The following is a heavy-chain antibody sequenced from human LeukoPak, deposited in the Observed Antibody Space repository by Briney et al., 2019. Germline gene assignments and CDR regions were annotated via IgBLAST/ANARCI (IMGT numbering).Heavy chain of an antibody. CDR3: ARVYSTNYYGSGDRPFLFDY. CDR1: GYTFTSYG. J-gene: IGHJ4*02. CDR2: ISTYYGNT. Sequence: ASVKVSCKASGYTFTSYGFSWVRQAPGRGLEWMGWISTYYGNTNYAQKLRDRVTMTTDTSTSTAYMELTSLRSDDTAVYYCARVYSTNYYGSGDRPFLFDYWGQGTVVTVSS. D-gene: IGHD3-10*01. V-gene: IGHV1-18*01.